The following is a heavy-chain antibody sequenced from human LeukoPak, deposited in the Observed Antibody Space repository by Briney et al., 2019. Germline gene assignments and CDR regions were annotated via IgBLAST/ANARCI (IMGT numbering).Heavy chain of an antibody. J-gene: IGHJ3*02. CDR3: ATGTKTMIVTGSDAFDI. CDR1: GGSFSGYY. V-gene: IGHV4-34*01. Sequence: SETLSLTCAVYGGSFSGYYWSWIRQPPGKGLEWIGEINHSGSTNYNPSLKSRVTVSVDTSKNQFSLKLSSVTAADTAFYYCATGTKTMIVTGSDAFDIWGQGTLVTVSS. CDR2: INHSGST. D-gene: IGHD3-22*01.